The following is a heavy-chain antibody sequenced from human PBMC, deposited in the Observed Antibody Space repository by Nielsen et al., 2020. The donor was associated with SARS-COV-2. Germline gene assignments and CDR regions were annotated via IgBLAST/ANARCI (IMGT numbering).Heavy chain of an antibody. J-gene: IGHJ6*02. CDR3: ARDSYYYGSGSYGYYYYYYGMDV. V-gene: IGHV6-1*01. CDR2: TYYRSKWYN. D-gene: IGHD3-10*01. CDR1: GDSVSSNSAA. Sequence: SCAISGDSVSSNSAAWNWIRQSPSRGLEWLGRTYYRSKWYNDYAVSVKSRITINPDTSKNQFSLQLNSVTPEDTAVYYCARDSYYYGSGSYGYYYYYYGMDVWGQGTTVTVSS.